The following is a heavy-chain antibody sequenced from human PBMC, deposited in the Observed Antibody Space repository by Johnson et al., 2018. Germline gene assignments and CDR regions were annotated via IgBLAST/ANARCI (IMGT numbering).Heavy chain of an antibody. CDR3: VSDNPQKKHAFAL. CDR1: GFDFRSYG. J-gene: IGHJ3*01. Sequence: QVQLVESGGGVVQPGKSLRLSCAASGFDFRSYGLHWVRQAPGKGLEWLTVIWYDGSKNYYIDSVKGRFTVSRDNSKNTPYRQMDSLRAEDTAEYFCVSDNPQKKHAFALWGQGTMVSVSS. V-gene: IGHV3-33*01. CDR2: IWYDGSKN.